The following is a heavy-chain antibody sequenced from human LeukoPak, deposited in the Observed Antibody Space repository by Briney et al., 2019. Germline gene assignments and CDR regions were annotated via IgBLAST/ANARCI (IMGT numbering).Heavy chain of an antibody. Sequence: GGSLRLSCAASGFTFSSYAMSWVRQAPGKGLEWVLAISGSGGSTYYADSVKGRFTISRDNSKNTLYLQMNSLRAEDTAVYYCAKDLLRWGRRNWFDPWGQGTLVTVSS. CDR1: GFTFSSYA. V-gene: IGHV3-23*01. CDR3: AKDLLRWGRRNWFDP. CDR2: ISGSGGST. D-gene: IGHD4-23*01. J-gene: IGHJ5*02.